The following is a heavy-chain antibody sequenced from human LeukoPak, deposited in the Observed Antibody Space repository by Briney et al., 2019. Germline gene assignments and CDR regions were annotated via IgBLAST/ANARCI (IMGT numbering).Heavy chain of an antibody. CDR2: IYYSGST. D-gene: IGHD3-3*01. CDR3: AGGYDFWSGSIDY. V-gene: IGHV4-39*01. CDR1: GGSISSSSYY. Sequence: SETLSLTCTVSGGSISSSSYYWGWIRQPPGKGLEWLGSIYYSGSTYYNPSLKSRVTISVDTSKNQFSLKLSSVTAADTAVYYCAGGYDFWSGSIDYWGQGTLVTVSS. J-gene: IGHJ4*02.